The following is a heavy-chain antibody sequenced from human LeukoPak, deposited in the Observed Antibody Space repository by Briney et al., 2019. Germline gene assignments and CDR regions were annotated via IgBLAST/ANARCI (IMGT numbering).Heavy chain of an antibody. J-gene: IGHJ4*02. V-gene: IGHV3-74*01. CDR1: GSTFSTDW. Sequence: PGGSLRLSCAASGSTFSTDWMHWVRQPPGKGLVWVSRINSDGRSTTYADSVKGRFTISRDNAKNTLYLQMNSLRAEDTAVYYCARVDEGRNGVTVGYWGQGTLVTVSS. CDR3: ARVDEGRNGVTVGY. D-gene: IGHD2-8*01. CDR2: INSDGRST.